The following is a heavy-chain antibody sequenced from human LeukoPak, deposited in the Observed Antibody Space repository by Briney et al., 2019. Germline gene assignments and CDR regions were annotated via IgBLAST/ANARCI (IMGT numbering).Heavy chain of an antibody. D-gene: IGHD4-17*01. CDR3: ARLSGTAVTSSRVFHY. J-gene: IGHJ4*02. CDR1: GFTFTTHA. CDR2: ISGSGDSA. V-gene: IGHV3-23*01. Sequence: GGSLRLSCAASGFTFTTHAMSWVRQAPGKGLEWVSAISGSGDSAYYADSVKGRFTLSRDNSDNTLFLQMNSPRAEDTAVYYCARLSGTAVTSSRVFHYWGQGTLVTVSS.